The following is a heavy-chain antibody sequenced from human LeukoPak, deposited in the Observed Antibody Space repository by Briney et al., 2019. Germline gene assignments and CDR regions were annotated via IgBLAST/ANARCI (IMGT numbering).Heavy chain of an antibody. V-gene: IGHV4-30-2*01. CDR3: ARSIAAVSAYMGV. CDR2: IYHSGST. D-gene: IGHD6-13*01. CDR1: GGSISSGGYY. J-gene: IGHJ6*03. Sequence: SQTLSLTCTVSGGSISSGGYYWSWIRQPPGKGLEWIGYIYHSGSTYYNPSLKSRVTISVDTSKNQFSLKLSSVTAADTAVYYCARSIAAVSAYMGVWGKGTTVTVSS.